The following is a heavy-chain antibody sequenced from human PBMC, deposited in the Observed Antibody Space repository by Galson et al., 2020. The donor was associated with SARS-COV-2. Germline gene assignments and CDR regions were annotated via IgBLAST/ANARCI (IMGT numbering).Heavy chain of an antibody. CDR1: GFTFSSYA. Sequence: GGSLRLSCAASGFTFSSYAMHWVRQAPGKGLEWVAVISYDGSNKYYADSVKGRFTISRDNSKNTLYLQMNSLRAEDTAVYYCARDPSAYYYMDVWGKGTTVTISS. CDR2: ISYDGSNK. J-gene: IGHJ6*03. CDR3: ARDPSAYYYMDV. D-gene: IGHD1-26*01. V-gene: IGHV3-30*04.